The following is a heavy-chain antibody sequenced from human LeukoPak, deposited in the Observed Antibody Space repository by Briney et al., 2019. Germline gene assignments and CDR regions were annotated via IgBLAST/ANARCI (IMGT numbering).Heavy chain of an antibody. CDR1: GFTFSTFW. CDR2: INSDGSIT. Sequence: GGSLRLSCAASGFTFSTFWMHWVRQAPGKGLVWVSGINSDGSITTYADSVRGRFTISRDNAENTLYLQMNSLRAEDTAVYYCARGRYYGMDVWGQGTTVTVS. J-gene: IGHJ6*02. CDR3: ARGRYYGMDV. V-gene: IGHV3-74*03.